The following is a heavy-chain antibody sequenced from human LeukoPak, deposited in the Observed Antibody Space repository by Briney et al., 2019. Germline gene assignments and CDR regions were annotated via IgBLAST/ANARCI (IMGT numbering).Heavy chain of an antibody. CDR2: IYSGGST. CDR1: GFTVSSNY. J-gene: IGHJ3*02. D-gene: IGHD1-1*01. CDR3: ARGGTTGTTSPLRAFDI. V-gene: IGHV3-53*01. Sequence: GGSLRLSCAASGFTVSSNYMSWVRQAPGKGLKWVSVIYSGGSTYYADSVKGRFTISRDNSKNTLYLQMNSLRAEDTAVYYCARGGTTGTTSPLRAFDIWGQGTMVTVSS.